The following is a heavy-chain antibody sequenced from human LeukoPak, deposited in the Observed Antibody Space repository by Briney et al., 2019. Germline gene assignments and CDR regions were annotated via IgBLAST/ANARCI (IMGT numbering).Heavy chain of an antibody. D-gene: IGHD3-10*01. J-gene: IGHJ4*02. CDR1: GFTFSSYS. CDR3: ARDSARGGASSGDFDS. CDR2: ISSSSSTI. V-gene: IGHV3-48*01. Sequence: PGGSLRLSCAASGFTFSSYSMNWVRQAPGKGLEWVSYISSSSSTIYYADSVKGRFTISRDNAKNSLYLQMNSLRADDTGVYYCARDSARGGASSGDFDSWGQGTLVTVSS.